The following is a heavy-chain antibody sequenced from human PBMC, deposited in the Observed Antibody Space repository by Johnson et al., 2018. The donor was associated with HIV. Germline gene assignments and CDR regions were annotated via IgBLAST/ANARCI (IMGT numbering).Heavy chain of an antibody. CDR3: ARGIAVSNWVDI. CDR1: GFTFSNYA. V-gene: IGHV3-30-3*01. D-gene: IGHD6-19*01. CDR2: ISYDGSNK. Sequence: QVQLVESGGGVVQPGGSLRLSCAASGFTFSNYAMYWVRQAPGKGLEWVAAISYDGSNKYYADSVKDRFTISRDNSKNTLCLQMNSLRPEDTAVYYCARGIAVSNWVDIWGQGTMVTVSS. J-gene: IGHJ3*02.